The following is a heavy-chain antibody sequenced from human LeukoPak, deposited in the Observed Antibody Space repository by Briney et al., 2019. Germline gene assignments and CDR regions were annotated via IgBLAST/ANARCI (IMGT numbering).Heavy chain of an antibody. D-gene: IGHD3-9*01. CDR3: AKRGATDWYHLDAFDI. J-gene: IGHJ3*02. V-gene: IGHV5-51*01. Sequence: GGSLKISCKASGSRFTTYWIGWVRQMPGKGLEWMGIIYPGDSDTRYSPSFQGQVTISADKSITTAYLQWSSLKASDTATYYCAKRGATDWYHLDAFDIWGQGTMVTASS. CDR2: IYPGDSDT. CDR1: GSRFTTYW.